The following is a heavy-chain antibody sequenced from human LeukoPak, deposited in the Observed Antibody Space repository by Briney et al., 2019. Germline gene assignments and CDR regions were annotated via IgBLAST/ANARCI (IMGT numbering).Heavy chain of an antibody. CDR1: GFTFSSYW. Sequence: PGGSLRLSCAASGFTFSSYWMNWVRQAPGKGLEWVSSISSSSSYIYYADSVKGRFTISRDNAKNSLYLQMNSLRAEDTAVYYCASHHDYGDYVDYWGQGTLVTVSS. V-gene: IGHV3-21*01. CDR2: ISSSSSYI. J-gene: IGHJ4*02. CDR3: ASHHDYGDYVDY. D-gene: IGHD4-17*01.